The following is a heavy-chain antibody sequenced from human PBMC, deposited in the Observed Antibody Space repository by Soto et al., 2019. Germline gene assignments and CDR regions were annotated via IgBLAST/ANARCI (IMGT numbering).Heavy chain of an antibody. Sequence: SETLSLTCTVSGGSISSYFWNWIRQSPGKGLEYIGYIYYSGTTNYNPSLKSRVTISVDTSKNQFSLKLSSVTAADTVMYYCARQNGSFRSWFDSWGQGTLVTVSS. J-gene: IGHJ5*01. CDR1: GGSISSYF. CDR2: IYYSGTT. V-gene: IGHV4-59*08. D-gene: IGHD3-10*01. CDR3: ARQNGSFRSWFDS.